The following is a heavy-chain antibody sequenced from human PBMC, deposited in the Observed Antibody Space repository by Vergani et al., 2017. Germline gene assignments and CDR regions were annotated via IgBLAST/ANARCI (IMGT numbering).Heavy chain of an antibody. Sequence: QVQLQESGPGLVKPSQTLSFTCTVSGGSISSGGYYWSWIRQHPGKGLEWIGYIYYSGSTYYNPSLKSRVTISVDTSKNQFSLKLSSVTAADTAVYYCARDLRPGGYDPNYYGMDVWGQGTTVTVSS. V-gene: IGHV4-31*03. CDR1: GGSISSGGYY. D-gene: IGHD5-12*01. J-gene: IGHJ6*02. CDR2: IYYSGST. CDR3: ARDLRPGGYDPNYYGMDV.